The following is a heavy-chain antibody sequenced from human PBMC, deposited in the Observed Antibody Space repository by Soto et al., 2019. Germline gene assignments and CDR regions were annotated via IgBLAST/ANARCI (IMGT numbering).Heavy chain of an antibody. CDR3: ARDRSSMIVVVTNYFDY. Sequence: PXGSLKLSCAASGFTFSSYSMNWVRQAPGKGLEWVSSISSSSSYIYYADSVKGRFTISRDNAKNSLYLQMNSLRAEDTAVYYCARDRSSMIVVVTNYFDYWGQGTLVTVSS. V-gene: IGHV3-21*01. CDR2: ISSSSSYI. J-gene: IGHJ4*02. CDR1: GFTFSSYS. D-gene: IGHD3-22*01.